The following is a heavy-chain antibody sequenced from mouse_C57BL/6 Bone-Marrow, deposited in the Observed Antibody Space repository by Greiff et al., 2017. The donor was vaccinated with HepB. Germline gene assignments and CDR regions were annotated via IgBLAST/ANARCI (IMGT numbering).Heavy chain of an antibody. Sequence: VKLQESGAELARPGASVKMSCKASGYTFTSYTMHWVKQRPGQGLEWIGYINPSSGYTKSNQKFKDKATLTADKSSSSAYMQLSSLTSEDSAVYYCARRADGYYVYWYFDVWGTGTTVTVSS. V-gene: IGHV1-4*01. J-gene: IGHJ1*03. CDR2: INPSSGYT. CDR3: ARRADGYYVYWYFDV. CDR1: GYTFTSYT. D-gene: IGHD2-3*01.